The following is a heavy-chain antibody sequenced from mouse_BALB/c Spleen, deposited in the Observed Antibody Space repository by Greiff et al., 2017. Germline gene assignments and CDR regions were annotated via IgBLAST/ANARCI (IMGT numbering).Heavy chain of an antibody. CDR1: GFTFSSYG. CDR3: ARESSSYDY. CDR2: INSNGGST. V-gene: IGHV5-6-3*01. Sequence: DVKLVESGGGLVQPGGSLKLSCAASGFTFSSYGMSWVRQTPDKRLELVATINSNGGSTYYPDSVKGRFTISRDNAKNTLYLQMSSLKSEDTAMYYCARESSSYDYWGQGTTLTVSS. D-gene: IGHD1-1*01. J-gene: IGHJ2*01.